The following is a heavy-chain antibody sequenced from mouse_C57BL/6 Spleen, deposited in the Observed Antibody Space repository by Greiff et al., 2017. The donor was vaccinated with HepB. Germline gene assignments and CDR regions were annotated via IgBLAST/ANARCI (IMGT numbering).Heavy chain of an antibody. D-gene: IGHD1-1*01. J-gene: IGHJ4*01. CDR3: ARSELSTTVVATDYYAMDY. V-gene: IGHV1-26*01. CDR1: GYTFTDYY. CDR2: INPNNGGT. Sequence: EVQLQQSGPELVKPGASVKISCKASGYTFTDYYMNWVKQSHGKSLEWIGDINPNNGGTSYNQKFKGKATLTVDKSSSTAYMELRSLTSEDSAVYDGARSELSTTVVATDYYAMDYWGQGTSVTVSS.